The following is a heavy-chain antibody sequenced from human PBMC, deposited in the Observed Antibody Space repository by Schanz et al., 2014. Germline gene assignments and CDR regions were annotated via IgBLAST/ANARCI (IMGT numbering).Heavy chain of an antibody. CDR2: INTGVNT. CDR1: GFTFGDYA. Sequence: EVQLLESGGGLVQPGGSLRLSCAASGFTFGDYAMTWVRQAPGKGLEWVSDINTGVNTYYADSVRGSFTMYRDNSKNTLNLQMNSLGAGDAAVYYCARGLRAAADGAFDYWGQGALVAVSS. CDR3: ARGLRAAADGAFDY. D-gene: IGHD6-13*01. V-gene: IGHV3-23*01. J-gene: IGHJ4*02.